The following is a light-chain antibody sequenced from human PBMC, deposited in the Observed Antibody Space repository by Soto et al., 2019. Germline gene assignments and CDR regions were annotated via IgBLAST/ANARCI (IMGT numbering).Light chain of an antibody. Sequence: DIQMTQSPSTLSASVGDRVTITCRASQSISSWLAWYQQNPGKAPKLLIYDASSLESGVPSRFSGSGSGTEFTLTISSLQPDDFATYYCQQYTSYSWTFGQGTNVDIK. V-gene: IGKV1-5*01. CDR3: QQYTSYSWT. CDR1: QSISSW. J-gene: IGKJ1*01. CDR2: DAS.